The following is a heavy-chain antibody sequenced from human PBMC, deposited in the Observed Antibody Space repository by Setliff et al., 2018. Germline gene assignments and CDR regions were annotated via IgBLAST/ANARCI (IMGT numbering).Heavy chain of an antibody. CDR1: GFSFSTYS. Sequence: LRLSCVGSGFSFSTYSMAWVRQAPGKGLQWVSGIYGGGGNGGRNTFYADSVKGRFTISRDDSKNTLYLQMNSLRAEDTALYHCAKDRVPDGIWDFDSWGPGSLVTVSS. J-gene: IGHJ5*01. D-gene: IGHD1-20*01. CDR2: IYGGGGNGGRNT. CDR3: AKDRVPDGIWDFDS. V-gene: IGHV3-23*03.